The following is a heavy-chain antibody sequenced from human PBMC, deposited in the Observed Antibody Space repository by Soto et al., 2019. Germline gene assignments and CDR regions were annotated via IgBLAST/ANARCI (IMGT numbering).Heavy chain of an antibody. V-gene: IGHV4-39*01. CDR3: AGGDYYHSSGYYFYYYTVDV. J-gene: IGHJ6*02. D-gene: IGHD3-22*01. CDR1: GGSIRSSSYY. CDR2: VYYGGST. Sequence: SETQSHTCTVSGGSIRSSSYYWGWIRQPPGKGLDWIGNVYYGGSTYYNPSLKSRVTISVETSKSQFSLKLSSVTAADTAVYYCAGGDYYHSSGYYFYYYTVDVWGQGTTVTVSS.